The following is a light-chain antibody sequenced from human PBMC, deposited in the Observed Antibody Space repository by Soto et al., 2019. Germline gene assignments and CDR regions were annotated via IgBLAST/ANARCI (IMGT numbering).Light chain of an antibody. CDR1: SPNNGVGYD. J-gene: IGLJ2*01. V-gene: IGLV1-40*01. CDR3: HSYDTSLRSVV. CDR2: GNN. Sequence: QSVLTQPPSVSGAPGQRVTIPFTGSSPNNGVGYDVHWYQQLPGAVPKLLKYGNNNRPSGFPDRFSASESGTSASLAITGHQAEDEGHDCCHSYDTSLRSVVFSGGTK.